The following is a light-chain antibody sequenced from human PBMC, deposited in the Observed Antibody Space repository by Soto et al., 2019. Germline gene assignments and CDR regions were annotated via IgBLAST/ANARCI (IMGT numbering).Light chain of an antibody. CDR3: CSYTSSSTYV. CDR2: DVN. CDR1: SSDVGGYNY. V-gene: IGLV2-14*01. Sequence: QSALTQPASVSGSPGQSITISCTGTSSDVGGYNYVPWYQQHPGKAPKLMIFDVNNRPSGVSNRFSGSKSGNTASLTISGLQAEDEADYYCCSYTSSSTYVFGTGTKLTVL. J-gene: IGLJ1*01.